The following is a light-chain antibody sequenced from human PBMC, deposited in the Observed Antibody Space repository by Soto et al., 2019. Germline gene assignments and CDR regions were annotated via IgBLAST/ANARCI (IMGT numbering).Light chain of an antibody. CDR3: QQSYSTPWT. V-gene: IGKV1-39*01. CDR2: ATS. Sequence: DIHMTQSRSSLSASVGDRVTITCRASQSISYYLNWYQQKQGRAPRLLIYATSTLQSGVPSKFSGSASGTDFTLTISSLQPEDFATYYCQQSYSTPWTFGQGTKVDIK. J-gene: IGKJ1*01. CDR1: QSISYY.